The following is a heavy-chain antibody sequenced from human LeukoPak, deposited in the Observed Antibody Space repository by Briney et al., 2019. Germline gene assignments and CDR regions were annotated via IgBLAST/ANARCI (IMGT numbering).Heavy chain of an antibody. CDR3: ARDPGYCTNGLCDY. CDR1: GYSISSGYY. CDR2: IYYSGST. V-gene: IGHV4-38-2*02. D-gene: IGHD2-8*01. Sequence: PSETLSLTCTVSGYSISSGYYWGWIRQPPGKGLEWIGSIYYSGSTYYNPSLKSRVTISVDTSKTQFSLKLSSVTAADTAVYYCARDPGYCTNGLCDYWGQGTLVTVSS. J-gene: IGHJ4*02.